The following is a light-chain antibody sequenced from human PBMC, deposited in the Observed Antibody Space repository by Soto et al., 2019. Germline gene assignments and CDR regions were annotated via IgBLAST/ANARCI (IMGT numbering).Light chain of an antibody. V-gene: IGLV2-14*01. J-gene: IGLJ2*01. CDR2: QVT. CDR3: SSYTSSATVV. CDR1: SSDVGGYNY. Sequence: QSALTQPASVSGSPGQSITISCTGTSSDVGGYNYVSWFQQHPGLAPKLMIYQVTDRPSGVSYRFSGSKSGNTASLTISGLQAEDEADYYCSSYTSSATVVFGGGTKVTVL.